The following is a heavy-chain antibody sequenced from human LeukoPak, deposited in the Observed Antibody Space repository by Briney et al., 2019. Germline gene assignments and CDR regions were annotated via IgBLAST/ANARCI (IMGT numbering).Heavy chain of an antibody. J-gene: IGHJ4*02. D-gene: IGHD3-22*01. CDR3: ARQRTYYYDSSGYYRGYYFDY. CDR1: GGTFSSYA. Sequence: GASVKVSCKASGGTFSSYAISWLRQAPGQGLEWMGRIIPILGIANYAQKFQGRVTITADKSTSTAYMELSSLRSEDTAVYYCARQRTYYYDSSGYYRGYYFDYWGQGTLVTVSS. CDR2: IIPILGIA. V-gene: IGHV1-69*04.